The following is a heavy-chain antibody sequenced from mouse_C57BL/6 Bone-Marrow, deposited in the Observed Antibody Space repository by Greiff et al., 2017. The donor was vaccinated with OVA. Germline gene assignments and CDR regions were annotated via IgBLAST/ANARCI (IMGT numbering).Heavy chain of an antibody. J-gene: IGHJ2*01. Sequence: VQLQQPGAELVKPGASVQLSCKASGYTFTSYWMHWVKQRPGQGLEWIGMIHPNSGSTNYNEKFKSKATLTVDKSSSTAYMQLSSLTSEDSAVYYCASYYYGTGLFDYWGQGTTLTVSS. CDR2: IHPNSGST. CDR3: ASYYYGTGLFDY. CDR1: GYTFTSYW. D-gene: IGHD1-1*01. V-gene: IGHV1-64*01.